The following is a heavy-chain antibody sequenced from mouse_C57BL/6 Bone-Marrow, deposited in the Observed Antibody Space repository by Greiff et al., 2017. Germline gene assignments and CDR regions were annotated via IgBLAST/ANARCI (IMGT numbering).Heavy chain of an antibody. V-gene: IGHV1-55*01. CDR3: ARLPSLLFFDY. J-gene: IGHJ2*01. D-gene: IGHD6-1*01. Sequence: VQLQQSGAELVKPGASVKMSCKASGYTFTNYWINWVKQRPGQGLEWIGDIYPGSGSTNYNEKFKSKATLTVDKSSSTAYMQLSSLTSEDSAVYDCARLPSLLFFDYWGQGTTLTVSS. CDR1: GYTFTNYW. CDR2: IYPGSGST.